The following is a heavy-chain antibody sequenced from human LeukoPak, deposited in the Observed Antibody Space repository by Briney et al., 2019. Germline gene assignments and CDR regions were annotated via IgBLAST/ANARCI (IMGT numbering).Heavy chain of an antibody. Sequence: GGSLRLSCAASGFSFSSYDMYWVRQAPGKGLEWVSSISSSSSYIYYADSVKGRFTISRDNAKNSLYLQMNSLRAEDTAVYYCARECSSSFDYWGQGTLVTVSS. V-gene: IGHV3-21*04. CDR1: GFSFSSYD. CDR2: ISSSSSYI. D-gene: IGHD6-13*01. J-gene: IGHJ4*02. CDR3: ARECSSSFDY.